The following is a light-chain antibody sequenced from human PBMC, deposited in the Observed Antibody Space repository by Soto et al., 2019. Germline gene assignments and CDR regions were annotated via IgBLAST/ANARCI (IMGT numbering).Light chain of an antibody. CDR2: EGT. Sequence: QSALTQPASVSGSPGHSITISCTRSSTDFENYNLVSWYQHCPDKAPKLIIYEGTNRPSEISDRFSGSESDTTASLIISGLQPEDEADYYCSSYAGSSARVVFGGGTKLTVL. CDR1: STDFENYNL. V-gene: IGLV2-23*01. J-gene: IGLJ2*01. CDR3: SSYAGSSARVV.